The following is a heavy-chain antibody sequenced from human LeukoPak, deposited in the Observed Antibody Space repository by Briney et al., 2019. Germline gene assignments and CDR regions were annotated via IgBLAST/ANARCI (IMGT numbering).Heavy chain of an antibody. CDR3: ALVGATRGYYFDY. J-gene: IGHJ4*02. Sequence: KPSETLSLTCAVSGYSISSGYYWGWIRQPPGKGLEWIGSIYHSGSTYYNPSLKSRVTISVDTSKNQFSLKLSSVTAADTAVYYCALVGATRGYYFDYWGQGTLVTVSS. CDR1: GYSISSGYY. CDR2: IYHSGST. D-gene: IGHD1-26*01. V-gene: IGHV4-38-2*01.